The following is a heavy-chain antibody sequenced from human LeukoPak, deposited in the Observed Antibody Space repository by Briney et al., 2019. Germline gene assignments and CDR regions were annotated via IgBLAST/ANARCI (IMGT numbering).Heavy chain of an antibody. V-gene: IGHV3-48*03. CDR3: AREDSVGATDY. D-gene: IGHD1-26*01. Sequence: GGSLGLSCAASRFTFTNYAMSWVRQAPGKGLEWVSYISSSGSTIYYADSVKGRFTISRDNAKNSLYLQMNSLRAEDTAVYYCAREDSVGATDYWGQGTLVTVSS. CDR1: RFTFTNYA. CDR2: ISSSGSTI. J-gene: IGHJ4*02.